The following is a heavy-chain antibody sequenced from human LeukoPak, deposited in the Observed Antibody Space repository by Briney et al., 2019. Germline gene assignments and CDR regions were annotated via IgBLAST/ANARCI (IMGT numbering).Heavy chain of an antibody. CDR1: GFTFSSYG. CDR3: ANLRYSSGWYEGDS. CDR2: ISYDGSNK. V-gene: IGHV3-30*18. Sequence: GRSLRLSCAASGFTFSSYGMHWVRQDPGKGLEWLAVISYDGSNKYYADSVKGRFTISRDNSKNTLYLQMNSLRAEDTAVYYCANLRYSSGWYEGDSWGQGTLVTVSS. D-gene: IGHD6-19*01. J-gene: IGHJ4*02.